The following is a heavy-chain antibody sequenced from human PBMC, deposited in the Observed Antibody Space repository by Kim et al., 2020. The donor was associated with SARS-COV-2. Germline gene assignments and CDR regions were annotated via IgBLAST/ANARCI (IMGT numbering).Heavy chain of an antibody. D-gene: IGHD2-15*01. CDR1: GGSFSGYY. CDR2: INHSGST. V-gene: IGHV4-34*01. J-gene: IGHJ4*02. CDR3: ASPPKRSGGS. Sequence: SETLSLICAVYGGSFSGYYWSWIRQPPGKGLEWIGEINHSGSTNYNPSLKSRVTISVDTSKNQFSLKLSSVTAADTAVYYCASPPKRSGGSWGQGTLVTVSS.